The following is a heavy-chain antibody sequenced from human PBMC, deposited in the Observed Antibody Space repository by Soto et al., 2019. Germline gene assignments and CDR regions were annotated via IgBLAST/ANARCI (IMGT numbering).Heavy chain of an antibody. D-gene: IGHD3-3*01. J-gene: IGHJ6*02. CDR2: IIPIFGTA. Sequence: GASVKVSCKASGGTFSSYAISWVRQAPGQGLEWMGGIIPIFGTANYAQKFQGRVTITADESTSTAYMELSSLRSEDTAVYYCAGDFWSGYRGYYYYGMDVWGQGTTVTVSS. V-gene: IGHV1-69*13. CDR1: GGTFSSYA. CDR3: AGDFWSGYRGYYYYGMDV.